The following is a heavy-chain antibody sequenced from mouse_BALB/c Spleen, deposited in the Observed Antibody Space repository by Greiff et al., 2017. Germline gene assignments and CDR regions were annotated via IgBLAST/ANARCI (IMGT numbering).Heavy chain of an antibody. CDR3: ARKIYYEYRDY. Sequence: VQLHQSGAELVRPGTSVKVSCKASGYAFTNYLIEWVKQRPGQGLEWIGVINPGSGGTNYNEKFKGKATLAADKTSSTAYMQLSSLTSYDSAVYFCARKIYYEYRDYWGQGTSVTVSS. V-gene: IGHV1-54*01. CDR2: INPGSGGT. CDR1: GYAFTNYL. J-gene: IGHJ4*01. D-gene: IGHD2-4*01.